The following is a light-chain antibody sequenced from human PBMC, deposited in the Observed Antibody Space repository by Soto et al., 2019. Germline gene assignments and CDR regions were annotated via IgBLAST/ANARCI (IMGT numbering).Light chain of an antibody. CDR3: QQYNDWPPYT. J-gene: IGKJ2*01. Sequence: EILMTQSPTTLSVSPGERATLSCRASRSVAYNLAWYQQKPAQAPRLLIYGASTRATGIPARFSASGFGTDFTLTISSLQSEDFAIYYCQQYNDWPPYTFGQGTKVDIK. V-gene: IGKV3-15*01. CDR1: RSVAYN. CDR2: GAS.